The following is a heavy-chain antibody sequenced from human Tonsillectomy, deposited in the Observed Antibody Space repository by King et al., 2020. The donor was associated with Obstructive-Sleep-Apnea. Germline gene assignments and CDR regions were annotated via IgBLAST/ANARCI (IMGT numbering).Heavy chain of an antibody. CDR2: IYYSGST. V-gene: IGHV4-31*03. CDR1: GGSISSGGYY. CDR3: AGDGPYYGSGSYTLYYYYYGMDV. D-gene: IGHD3-10*01. Sequence: QLQESGPGLVKPSQTLSLTCTVSGGSISSGGYYWSWIRQHPGKGLEWIGYIYYSGSTYYNPSLKSRVTISVDTSKNQFSLTLSSVTAADTAVYYCAGDGPYYGSGSYTLYYYYYGMDVWGQGTTVTVSS. J-gene: IGHJ6*02.